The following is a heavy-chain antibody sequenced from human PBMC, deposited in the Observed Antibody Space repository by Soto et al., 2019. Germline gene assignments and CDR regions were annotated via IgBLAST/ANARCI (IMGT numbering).Heavy chain of an antibody. V-gene: IGHV3-30*18. D-gene: IGHD3-22*01. Sequence: PGGSLRLSCAASGFTFSSYGMHWVRQAPGKGLEWVAVISNDGSNKYYADSVKGRFTISRDNSKITVYLQMNSLRAEDTAVYYCAKEWVYDSSGWSFDYWGQGTLVTVS. J-gene: IGHJ4*02. CDR3: AKEWVYDSSGWSFDY. CDR2: ISNDGSNK. CDR1: GFTFSSYG.